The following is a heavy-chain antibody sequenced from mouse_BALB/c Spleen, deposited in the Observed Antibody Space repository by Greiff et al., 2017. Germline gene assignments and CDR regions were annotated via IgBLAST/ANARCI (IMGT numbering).Heavy chain of an antibody. J-gene: IGHJ2*01. CDR2: INPSNGRT. V-gene: IGHV1S81*02. CDR1: GYTFTSYW. Sequence: QVQLQQSGAELVKPGASVKLSCKASGYTFTSYWMHWVKQRPGQGLEWIGEINPSNGRTNYNEKFKSKATLTVDKSSSTAYMQLSSLTSEDSAVYYCARFVFDYWAQGTTLTVSS. CDR3: ARFVFDY.